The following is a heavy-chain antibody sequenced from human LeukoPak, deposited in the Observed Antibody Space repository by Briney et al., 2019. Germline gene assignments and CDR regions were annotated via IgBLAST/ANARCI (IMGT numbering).Heavy chain of an antibody. D-gene: IGHD3-10*01. Sequence: GGSPRLSCAASGFIFSDYSMNWVRQTPGKRLEWVSSIDSTSTYIYYVDSVKGRFTVSRDNAKRALYLQMNSLTAEDTTTYYCARNFDYYGTGTYNDWWGQGTLVTVSS. CDR3: ARNFDYYGTGTYNDW. CDR2: IDSTSTYI. J-gene: IGHJ4*02. CDR1: GFIFSDYS. V-gene: IGHV3-21*01.